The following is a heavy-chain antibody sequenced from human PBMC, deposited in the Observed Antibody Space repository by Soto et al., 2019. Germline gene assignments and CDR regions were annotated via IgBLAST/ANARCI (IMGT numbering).Heavy chain of an antibody. V-gene: IGHV4-34*01. D-gene: IGHD4-17*01. CDR3: ARGAGPLTVTTPYYFDY. Sequence: PSETLSLTCAVYGGSFSGYYWSWIRQPPGKGLEWIGEINHSGSTNYNPSLKSRVTISVDTSKNQFSLKLSSVTAADTAVYYCARGAGPLTVTTPYYFDYWGQGTLVTVSS. CDR2: INHSGST. J-gene: IGHJ4*02. CDR1: GGSFSGYY.